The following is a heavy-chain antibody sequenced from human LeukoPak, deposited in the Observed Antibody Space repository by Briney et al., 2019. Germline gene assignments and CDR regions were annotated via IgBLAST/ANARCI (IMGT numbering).Heavy chain of an antibody. D-gene: IGHD3-10*01. CDR3: ASSRNYYGSGSPDY. CDR2: IYYSGST. CDR1: GGSISSYY. V-gene: IGHV4-39*01. Sequence: SETLSLTCTVSGGSISSYYWGWIRQPPGKGLEWIGSIYYSGSTYYNPSLKSRVTISVDTSKNQFSLKLSSVTAADTAVYYCASSRNYYGSGSPDYWGQGTLVTVSS. J-gene: IGHJ4*02.